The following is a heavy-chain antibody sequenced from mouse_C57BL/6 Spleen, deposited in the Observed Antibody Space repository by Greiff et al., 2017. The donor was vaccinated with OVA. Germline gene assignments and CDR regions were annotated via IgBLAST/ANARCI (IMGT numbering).Heavy chain of an antibody. J-gene: IGHJ4*01. V-gene: IGHV5-9-1*02. CDR1: GFTFSSYA. CDR3: TKVYSTNYAMDY. D-gene: IGHD2-5*01. CDR2: ISSGGDYI. Sequence: DVKLVESGEGLVKPGGSLKLSCAASGFTFSSYAMSWVRQTPEKRLEWGAYISSGGDYIYYADTVKGRFTISRDNARNTLYLQMSSLKSQDTAMYYCTKVYSTNYAMDYWGQGTSVTVSS.